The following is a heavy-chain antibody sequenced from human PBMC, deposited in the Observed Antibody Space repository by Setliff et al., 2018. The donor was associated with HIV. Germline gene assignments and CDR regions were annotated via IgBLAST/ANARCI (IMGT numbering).Heavy chain of an antibody. CDR3: ARVHDYGDYGSRWFDP. J-gene: IGHJ5*02. V-gene: IGHV1-46*01. CDR2: INPGDRST. CDR1: GYTFTGNY. Sequence: ASVKVSCKASGYTFTGNYIHWVRQAPGQGLEWMGIINPGDRSTSYAQNFQGRVTVTRDTSTNTVYMELKRLTSEDTAVYYCARVHDYGDYGSRWFDPWGQGTLVTVSS. D-gene: IGHD4-17*01.